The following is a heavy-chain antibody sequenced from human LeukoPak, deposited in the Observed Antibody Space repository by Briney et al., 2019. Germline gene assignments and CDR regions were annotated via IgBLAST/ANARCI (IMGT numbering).Heavy chain of an antibody. Sequence: ASVKVSCKASGYTFTSYGISWVRQAPGQGLEWMGWINPNSGGTNYAQKFQGRVTMTRDTSISTAYMELSRLRSDDTAVYYCARDRLYYYGSGYAFDIWGQGTMVTVSS. V-gene: IGHV1-2*02. CDR2: INPNSGGT. J-gene: IGHJ3*02. CDR3: ARDRLYYYGSGYAFDI. CDR1: GYTFTSYG. D-gene: IGHD3-10*01.